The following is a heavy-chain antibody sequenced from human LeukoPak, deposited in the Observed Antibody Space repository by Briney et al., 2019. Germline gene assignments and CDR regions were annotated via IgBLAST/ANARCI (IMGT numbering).Heavy chain of an antibody. CDR1: GGSIRGYY. CDR2: IYYSGST. V-gene: IGHV4-59*01. Sequence: SETLSLTCNVSGGSIRGYYWSWIRQPPGKGLEWIGYIYYSGSTNYNPSLKSRVTISVDTSKNQFSLKLSSVTAADTAVYYCARDLSVGYSSSWFAFDIWGQGTMVTVSS. CDR3: ARDLSVGYSSSWFAFDI. J-gene: IGHJ3*02. D-gene: IGHD6-13*01.